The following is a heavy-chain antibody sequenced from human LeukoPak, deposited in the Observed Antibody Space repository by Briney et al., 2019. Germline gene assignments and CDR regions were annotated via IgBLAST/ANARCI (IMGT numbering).Heavy chain of an antibody. J-gene: IGHJ1*01. Sequence: SQTLSLTCTVSGGSTSSGDYYWSWIRQPPGKALEWIGYIYYSGITYYNPSLKSRVTISVGTSKNQFSLKLSSVTAADTAVYYCARGNYGDYGEYFQHWGQGTLVTVSS. V-gene: IGHV4-30-4*01. CDR1: GGSTSSGDYY. CDR3: ARGNYGDYGEYFQH. CDR2: IYYSGIT. D-gene: IGHD4-17*01.